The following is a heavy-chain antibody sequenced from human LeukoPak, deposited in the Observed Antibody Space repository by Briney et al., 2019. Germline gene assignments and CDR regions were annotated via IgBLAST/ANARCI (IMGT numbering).Heavy chain of an antibody. CDR2: INPDSGVT. V-gene: IGHV1-2*02. CDR1: GYTFTTYY. D-gene: IGHD3-10*01. CDR3: ARAHHYFASGHDY. Sequence: ASVKVSCKTSGYTFTTYYLHWVRQAPGQGLEWMGRINPDSGVTNFAQNFQGRVTMTRDSSINTAYMELSGLRSDDTAVYFCARAHHYFASGHDYWGQGTLVTVSS. J-gene: IGHJ4*02.